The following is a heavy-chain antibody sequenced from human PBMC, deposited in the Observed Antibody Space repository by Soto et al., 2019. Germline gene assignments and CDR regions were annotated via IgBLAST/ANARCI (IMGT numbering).Heavy chain of an antibody. Sequence: ASVKVSCKASGGTFRSYAISWVRQAPGQGLEWMGGIIPIFGTANYAQKFQGRVTITAGESTSTAYMELSSLRSEDTAVYYCARALPGSGSPGYFDYWGQGTLFTVSS. CDR1: GGTFRSYA. CDR3: ARALPGSGSPGYFDY. J-gene: IGHJ4*02. V-gene: IGHV1-69*13. CDR2: IIPIFGTA. D-gene: IGHD1-26*01.